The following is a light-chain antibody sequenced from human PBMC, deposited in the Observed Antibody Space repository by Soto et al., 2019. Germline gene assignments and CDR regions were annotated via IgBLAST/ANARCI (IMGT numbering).Light chain of an antibody. V-gene: IGLV2-11*01. CDR1: SSDVGGYTY. J-gene: IGLJ1*01. CDR2: GVT. CDR3: CSYAGTFTFPYV. Sequence: QSVLTQPRSVSGSPGQSVTISYTGTSSDVGGYTYVSWYQHHPGKAPKLLIYGVTQRPSGVPDRFSGSKSGNTASLTISGLQAEDEADYYCCSYAGTFTFPYVFGTGTKLTVL.